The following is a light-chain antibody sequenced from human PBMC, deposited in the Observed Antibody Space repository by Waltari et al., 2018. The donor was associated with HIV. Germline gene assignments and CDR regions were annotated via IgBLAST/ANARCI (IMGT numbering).Light chain of an antibody. Sequence: SYELPQPPSVSVSPGQTARLTCSGDALPKQYAYLYQQRPGQAPVLVIYKDTERPSGIPERFSGSSSGTTATLTIIGVQAQDEADYHCQSADSNASLWVFGGGTKLTVL. CDR1: ALPKQY. J-gene: IGLJ3*02. CDR3: QSADSNASLWV. V-gene: IGLV3-25*03. CDR2: KDT.